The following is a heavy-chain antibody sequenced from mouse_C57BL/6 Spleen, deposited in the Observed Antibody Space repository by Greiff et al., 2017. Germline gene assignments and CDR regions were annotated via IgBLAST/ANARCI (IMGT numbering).Heavy chain of an antibody. CDR2: IDPNSGGT. D-gene: IGHD2-10*01. CDR3: ARDLLLRSGYFDV. V-gene: IGHV1-72*01. J-gene: IGHJ1*03. CDR1: GYTFTSYW. Sequence: QVQLQQPGAELVKPGASVKLSCKASGYTFTSYWMHWVKQRPGRGLEWIGRIDPNSGGTKYNEKFKSKATLTVDKPSSTAYMQRSSLTSEDSAVYYCARDLLLRSGYFDVWGTGTTVTVSS.